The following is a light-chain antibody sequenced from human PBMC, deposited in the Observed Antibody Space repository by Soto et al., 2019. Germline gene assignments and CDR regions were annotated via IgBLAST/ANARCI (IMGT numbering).Light chain of an antibody. J-gene: IGLJ2*01. CDR2: TDN. CDR1: NSNVGSNT. V-gene: IGLV1-44*01. Sequence: QSVLTQPPSVSGTPGQRVTISCSGSNSNVGSNTVNWYQQLPEAAPKLLIYTDNQRPSRVPDRFSGSKSGTSASLAISGLLSEDEADYYCAAWDDGLRAVVFGGGTKVTVL. CDR3: AAWDDGLRAVV.